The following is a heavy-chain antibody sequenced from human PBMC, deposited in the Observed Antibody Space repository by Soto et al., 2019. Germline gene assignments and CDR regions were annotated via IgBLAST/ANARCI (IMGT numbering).Heavy chain of an antibody. CDR1: GYTFTGYY. CDR2: INPSSGGT. J-gene: IGHJ6*02. CDR3: ERGRRLRGYYYAAMDV. Sequence: QVQLVQSGAEVKKPGASVKVSCKASGYTFTGYYIHWVRQAPGQGLEWMGWINPSSGGTNYAQKFQGWVNKTRDTSISTAYMALSRLRSEETTVYYCERGRRLRGYYYAAMDVWGQGTTVTVSS. V-gene: IGHV1-2*04. D-gene: IGHD4-17*01.